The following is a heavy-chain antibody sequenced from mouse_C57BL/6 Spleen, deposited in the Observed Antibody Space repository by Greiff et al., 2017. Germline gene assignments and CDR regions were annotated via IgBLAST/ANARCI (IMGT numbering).Heavy chain of an antibody. CDR3: ARSTYYGNYYAMDY. J-gene: IGHJ4*01. CDR2: IYPSDSET. D-gene: IGHD2-10*01. CDR1: GYTFTSYW. Sequence: QVQLQQPGAELVRPGSSVKLSCKASGYTFTSYWMDWVKQRPGQGLEWIGNIYPSDSETHYNQKFKDKATLTVDKSSSTAYMQLSSLTSEDSAVYYCARSTYYGNYYAMDYWGQGTSVTVSS. V-gene: IGHV1-61*01.